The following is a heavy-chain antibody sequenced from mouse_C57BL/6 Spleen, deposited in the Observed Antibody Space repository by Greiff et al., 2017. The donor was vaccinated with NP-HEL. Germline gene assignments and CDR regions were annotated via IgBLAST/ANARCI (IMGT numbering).Heavy chain of an antibody. Sequence: QVQLKESGAELVRPGASVTLSCKASGYTFTDYEMHWVKQTPVHGLEWIGAIDPETGGTAYNQKFKGKAILTADKSSSTAYMELRSLTSEDSAVYYCTRSTVVVDYWGQGTTLTVSS. J-gene: IGHJ2*01. V-gene: IGHV1-15*01. CDR3: TRSTVVVDY. CDR2: IDPETGGT. CDR1: GYTFTDYE. D-gene: IGHD1-1*01.